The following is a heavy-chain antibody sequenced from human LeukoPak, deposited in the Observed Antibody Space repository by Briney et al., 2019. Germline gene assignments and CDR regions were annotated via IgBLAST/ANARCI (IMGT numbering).Heavy chain of an antibody. CDR1: GFTFSTYS. V-gene: IGHV3-48*01. Sequence: PGGSLRLSCAASGFTFSTYSMNWVRQAPGKGLEWISYIRSSSSTIYYADSVKGRFTISRDNAKNSLYLRMNSLRAEDTAVYYCARDSPPDIWGQETMVTVSS. J-gene: IGHJ3*02. CDR3: ARDSPPDI. CDR2: IRSSSSTI.